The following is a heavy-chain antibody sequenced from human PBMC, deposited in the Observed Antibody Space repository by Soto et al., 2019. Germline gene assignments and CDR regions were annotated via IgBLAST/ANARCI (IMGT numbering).Heavy chain of an antibody. CDR1: GYSFTKYG. J-gene: IGHJ6*02. CDR3: ARTDCSSTSCYNYYYYGMGV. Sequence: ASVKVSCKTSGYSFTKYGLHWVRQAPGQRLEWMGWINPGNGDTKYSQKFQGRVTITRDTSATTAYMELSSLRSEDSAVFYCARTDCSSTSCYNYYYYGMGVWGQGTTVTVS. CDR2: INPGNGDT. V-gene: IGHV1-3*01. D-gene: IGHD2-2*01.